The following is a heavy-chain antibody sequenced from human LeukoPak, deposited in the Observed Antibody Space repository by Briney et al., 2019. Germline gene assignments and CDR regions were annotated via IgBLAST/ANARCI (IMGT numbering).Heavy chain of an antibody. Sequence: PGGSPRLSCAASGFTFSSYSMNWVRQAPGKGLEWVSSISSSSYDINYTDSMKGRFTISRDNAKNSLYLQMNSLRVEDTAVYYCARRESSGRFDYWGQGTLVTVSS. D-gene: IGHD6-19*01. J-gene: IGHJ4*02. CDR1: GFTFSSYS. CDR3: ARRESSGRFDY. CDR2: ISSSSYDI. V-gene: IGHV3-21*01.